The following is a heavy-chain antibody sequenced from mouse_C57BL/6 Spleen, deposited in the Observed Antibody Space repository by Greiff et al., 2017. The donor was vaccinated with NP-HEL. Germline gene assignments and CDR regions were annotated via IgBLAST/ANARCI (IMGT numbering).Heavy chain of an antibody. CDR1: GYTFTSYG. CDR3: LYYGSSYDWYFDV. D-gene: IGHD1-1*01. J-gene: IGHJ1*03. V-gene: IGHV1-81*01. CDR2: IYPRSGNT. Sequence: VQLQQSGAELARPGASVKLSCKASGYTFTSYGISWVKQRTGQGLEWIGEIYPRSGNTYYNEKFKGKATLTADKSSSTAYMELRSLTSEDSAVYFCLYYGSSYDWYFDVWGTGTTVTVSS.